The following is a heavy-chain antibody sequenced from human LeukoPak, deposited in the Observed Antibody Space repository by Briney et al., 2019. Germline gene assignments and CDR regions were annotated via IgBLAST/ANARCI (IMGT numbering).Heavy chain of an antibody. J-gene: IGHJ4*02. D-gene: IGHD3-10*01. CDR1: GVTFSSYS. V-gene: IGHV3-21*01. Sequence: GGSLRLSCAASGVTFSSYSMNWVRQAPGKGLEWVSSISSRSTYIYYADSVKGRFTISRDNAKNSLYLQMNSLRAEDTAVYYCARAPYGSGSYSGSDYWGQGTLVTVSS. CDR3: ARAPYGSGSYSGSDY. CDR2: ISSRSTYI.